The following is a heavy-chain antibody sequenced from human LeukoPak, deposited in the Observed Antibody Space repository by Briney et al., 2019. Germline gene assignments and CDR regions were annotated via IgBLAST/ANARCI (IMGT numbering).Heavy chain of an antibody. CDR2: IYPGDSDT. CDR3: ARRTSYDFWSGYYGWVDY. Sequence: GESLKISCKGSGYRFTSYWIGWVRQMPGKGLEWMGIIYPGDSDTRYSPSFQGQVTISAHKSISTAYLQWSSLKASDTAMYYCARRTSYDFWSGYYGWVDYWGQGTLVTVSS. V-gene: IGHV5-51*01. J-gene: IGHJ4*02. CDR1: GYRFTSYW. D-gene: IGHD3-3*01.